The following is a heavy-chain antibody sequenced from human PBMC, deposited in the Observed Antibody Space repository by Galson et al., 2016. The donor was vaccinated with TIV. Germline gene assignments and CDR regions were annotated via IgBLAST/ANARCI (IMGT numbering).Heavy chain of an antibody. CDR1: GDTFSSFV. CDR3: AKCRNTAMDTYYY. V-gene: IGHV1-69*13. CDR2: IIPLFGEA. J-gene: IGHJ6*01. D-gene: IGHD5-18*01. Sequence: SVKVSCKASGDTFSSFVISWVRQAPGQGLEWMGGIIPLFGEAHYAQKFQGRVTISADESTSTVYMELSGLRSGGTAMYYCAKCRNTAMDTYYY.